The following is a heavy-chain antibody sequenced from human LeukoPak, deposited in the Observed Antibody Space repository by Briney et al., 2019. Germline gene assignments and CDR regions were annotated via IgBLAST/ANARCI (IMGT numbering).Heavy chain of an antibody. J-gene: IGHJ4*02. CDR2: INPNSGGT. D-gene: IGHD3-16*02. CDR1: GYTFTGYY. Sequence: ASVKVSCKASGYTFTGYYMHWVRQAPGQGLEWMGWINPNSGGTNYAQKFQGRVTMTRDTSISTACMELSRLRSDDTAVYYCATSYVWGSYRPNPFDYWGQGTLVTVSS. V-gene: IGHV1-2*02. CDR3: ATSYVWGSYRPNPFDY.